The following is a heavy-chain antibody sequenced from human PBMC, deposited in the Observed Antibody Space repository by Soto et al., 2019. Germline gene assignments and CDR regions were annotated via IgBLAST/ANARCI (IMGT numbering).Heavy chain of an antibody. CDR1: GLTFGSRA. V-gene: IGHV3-23*01. J-gene: IGHJ4*02. Sequence: GSLRLSCVASGLTFGSRAMSWVRQSPGEGLQWVATITDNGGDAKYADSVRGRFVISRDNSKKTLYLQMTSLTAEDSAMYFCARGSTESYPGSRIFDFWGRGTLVTVSS. CDR3: ARGSTESYPGSRIFDF. D-gene: IGHD3-10*01. CDR2: ITDNGGDA.